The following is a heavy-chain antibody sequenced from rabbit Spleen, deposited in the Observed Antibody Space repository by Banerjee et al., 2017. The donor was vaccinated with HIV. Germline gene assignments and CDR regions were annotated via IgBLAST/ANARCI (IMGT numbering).Heavy chain of an antibody. CDR1: GFSFTRSNW. V-gene: IGHV1S45*01. D-gene: IGHD6-1*01. Sequence: QEQLEESGGDLVKPGASLTLTCTASGFSFTRSNWICWVRQAPGKGLEWIACIYGGSGSSAYYATWATGRFTISKTSSTTVTLQMTSLTAADTATYFCARAAYGYGGYGDLWGPGTLVTV. J-gene: IGHJ4*01. CDR3: ARAAYGYGGYGDL. CDR2: IYGGSGSSA.